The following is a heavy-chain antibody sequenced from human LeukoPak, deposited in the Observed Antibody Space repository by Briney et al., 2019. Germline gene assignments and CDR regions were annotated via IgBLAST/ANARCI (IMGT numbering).Heavy chain of an antibody. Sequence: SETLSLTCTVSGGSISSYYWGWIRQPPGKGLEWTGSIYYSGSTYYNPSLKSRVTISVDTSKNQFSLKLSSVTAADTAVYYCARGPLSVVSVSYFDYWGQGTLVTVSS. CDR3: ARGPLSVVSVSYFDY. CDR2: IYYSGST. D-gene: IGHD4-23*01. V-gene: IGHV4-39*01. CDR1: GGSISSYY. J-gene: IGHJ4*02.